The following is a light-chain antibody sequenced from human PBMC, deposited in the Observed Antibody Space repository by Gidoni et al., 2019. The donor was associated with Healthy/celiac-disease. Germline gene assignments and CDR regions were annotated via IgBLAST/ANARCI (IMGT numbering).Light chain of an antibody. Sequence: DIQMTQSPSSLSASVGDRVTITCRASQNISSYLNWNQQKPGKAPKLLIYAASSLQSGVPSRFSGSGSGTDFTLTISSLQPEDFATYYCQQSYSTPRTFGQXTKVEIK. CDR3: QQSYSTPRT. CDR1: QNISSY. J-gene: IGKJ1*01. V-gene: IGKV1-39*01. CDR2: AAS.